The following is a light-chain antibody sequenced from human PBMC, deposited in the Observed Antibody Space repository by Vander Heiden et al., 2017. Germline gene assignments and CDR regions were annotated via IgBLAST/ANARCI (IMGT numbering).Light chain of an antibody. CDR1: SGSVSTSYD. V-gene: IGLV8-61*01. CDR3: VLYMGSGISV. CDR2: STN. J-gene: IGLJ2*01. Sequence: QSVVTPEPSFYVSPGGTVTLTCGFSSGSVSTSYDPSWYQQTPGQAPRTLIYSTNTRSSGVPDRFSGSILGNKAALTITGAQADDESDYYCVLYMGSGISVFGGGTKLTVL.